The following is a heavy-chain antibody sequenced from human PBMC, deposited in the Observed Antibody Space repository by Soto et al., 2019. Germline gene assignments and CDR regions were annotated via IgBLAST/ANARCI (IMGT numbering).Heavy chain of an antibody. Sequence: QLQLQESGPGLVKPSETLSLTCTVSGGSISSFNYFWGWIRQPPGKSLEWIGSLYYSGNTYYNPSLQSRVTTSVDTSKKQCTLTLRSVPAADTAVYYCARGGGSTFNWFDPWGQGTLVTGSP. V-gene: IGHV4-39*01. CDR3: ARGGGSTFNWFDP. D-gene: IGHD2-15*01. CDR2: LYYSGNT. J-gene: IGHJ5*02. CDR1: GGSISSFNYF.